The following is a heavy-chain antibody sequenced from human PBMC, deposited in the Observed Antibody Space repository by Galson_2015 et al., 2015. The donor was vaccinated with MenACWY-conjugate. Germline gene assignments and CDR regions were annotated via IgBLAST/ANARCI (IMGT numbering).Heavy chain of an antibody. V-gene: IGHV3-48*02. CDR1: GFTFSDHS. CDR2: ISGIGTPI. CDR3: ARDRDFAFDI. Sequence: SLRLSCAASGFTFSDHSFNWVRQAPGKGLEWLSYISGIGTPIHYADSVEGRFTISRDNAKNSLYLQMNSLRDEDTAVYYCARDRDFAFDIWGPGTMVTVSS. J-gene: IGHJ3*02.